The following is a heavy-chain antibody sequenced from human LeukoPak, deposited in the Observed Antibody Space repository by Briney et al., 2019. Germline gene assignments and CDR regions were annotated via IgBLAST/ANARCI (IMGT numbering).Heavy chain of an antibody. CDR2: IHPSGTT. CDR3: ARGVDSAKVGY. D-gene: IGHD3-3*01. Sequence: SENLSLNCTVYGGSFSHNYWNWIRQPPGKGLEWIGEIHPSGTTTYNPSLESRVSISVDTPNNQFSLTVTSVTAADTAIYYCARGVDSAKVGYWGRGTLVTVSS. CDR1: GGSFSHNY. V-gene: IGHV4-34*01. J-gene: IGHJ4*02.